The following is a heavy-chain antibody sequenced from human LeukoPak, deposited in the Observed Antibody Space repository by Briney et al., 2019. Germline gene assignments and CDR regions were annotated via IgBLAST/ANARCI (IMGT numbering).Heavy chain of an antibody. J-gene: IGHJ4*02. Sequence: ASVKVSCKASGYTFIGYYIHWVRQAPGQGLEWMGWINPNSGGTNYAQKFQGRVTMTRDTSITTAYTDLSRLRSDDTAVYYCARAHESSGLFDYWGQGTLVTVSS. D-gene: IGHD6-19*01. CDR3: ARAHESSGLFDY. CDR1: GYTFIGYY. V-gene: IGHV1-2*02. CDR2: INPNSGGT.